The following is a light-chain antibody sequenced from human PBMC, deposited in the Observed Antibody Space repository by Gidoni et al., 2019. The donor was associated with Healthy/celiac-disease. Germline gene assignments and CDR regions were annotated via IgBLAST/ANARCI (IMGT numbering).Light chain of an antibody. J-gene: IGLJ1*01. CDR3: AAWEDSLSGQV. V-gene: IGLV1-47*01. Sequence: QSVLTQPPSASGTPGQRVTISCSGSSSNIGSNYVYWYQQLPGTAPKLLIYRNNQRPSGLPDRFSGSKSGTAASLAISGLRYEDEADYDCAAWEDSLSGQVFGTGTKVTVL. CDR1: SSNIGSNY. CDR2: RNN.